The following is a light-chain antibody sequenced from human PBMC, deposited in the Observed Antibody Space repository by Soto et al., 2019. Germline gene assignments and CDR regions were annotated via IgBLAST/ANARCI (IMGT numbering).Light chain of an antibody. J-gene: IGLJ1*01. CDR2: ENN. V-gene: IGLV1-40*01. CDR3: QSYDSSLSGYV. Sequence: QSVLTQPPSVSEAPGQGVTISCTGSSSNIGAGYEAHWYQQVPGTAPKLLIYENNNRPSGVPVRFSGSKSGTSASLAITGLQAEDEAEYYCQSYDSSLSGYVFGTGTKLTVL. CDR1: SSNIGAGYE.